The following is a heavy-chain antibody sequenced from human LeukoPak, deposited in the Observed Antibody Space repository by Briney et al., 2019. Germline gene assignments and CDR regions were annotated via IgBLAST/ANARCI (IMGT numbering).Heavy chain of an antibody. CDR3: AKGGGSYITSSGVAYGMDV. D-gene: IGHD6-6*01. CDR1: GLPFSRYG. Sequence: GGSLRLFCASSGLPFSRYGMHWARHASGKGLEWVAVLSYDGSNKYYADSVKGRFTISRDNSKNTLYLQMISLRAEDTAVYYCAKGGGSYITSSGVAYGMDVWSQGTTVTVSS. J-gene: IGHJ6*02. V-gene: IGHV3-30*18. CDR2: LSYDGSNK.